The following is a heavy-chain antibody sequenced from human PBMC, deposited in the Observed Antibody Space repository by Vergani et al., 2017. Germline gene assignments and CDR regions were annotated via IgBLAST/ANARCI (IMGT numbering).Heavy chain of an antibody. CDR2: IYYSGST. D-gene: IGHD4-23*01. V-gene: IGHV4-59*01. CDR1: GGSISSYY. CDR3: ARDYGGNSWGYAFDI. Sequence: QVQLQESGPGLVKPSETLSLTCTVSGGSISSYYWSWIRQPPGKGLEWIGYIYYSGSTNYNPSLKSRVTISVDTSKNQFSLKLSSVTAADTAVYYCARDYGGNSWGYAFDIWGQGTMVTVSS. J-gene: IGHJ3*02.